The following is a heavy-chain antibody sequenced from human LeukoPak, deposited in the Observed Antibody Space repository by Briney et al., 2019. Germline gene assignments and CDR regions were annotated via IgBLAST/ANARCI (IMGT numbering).Heavy chain of an antibody. CDR1: GFTFSSYA. CDR2: ISGSGDSK. Sequence: GGSLRLSCAASGFTFSSYAMSWVRQAPGKGLEWVSAISGSGDSKYYADSVKGRFTISRDNSRNTLYLQVDSLRSEDTAVYYCARGGDIVVVPAAYHFDYWGQGTLVTVSS. V-gene: IGHV3-23*01. CDR3: ARGGDIVVVPAAYHFDY. D-gene: IGHD2-2*01. J-gene: IGHJ4*02.